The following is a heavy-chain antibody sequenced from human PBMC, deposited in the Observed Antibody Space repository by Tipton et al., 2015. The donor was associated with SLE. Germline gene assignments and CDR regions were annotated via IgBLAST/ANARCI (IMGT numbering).Heavy chain of an antibody. D-gene: IGHD2-2*01. Sequence: SLRLSCAVSGLTFTNYAMSWVRQAPGKGLEWVSAITRSGGTTYYADSVKGRFTISRDNSKNTLYLQMNSLRAEDTAVYYCAKDLRTTSFVGPFDYWGHGTLVTVSS. J-gene: IGHJ4*01. CDR3: AKDLRTTSFVGPFDY. CDR1: GLTFTNYA. V-gene: IGHV3-23*01. CDR2: ITRSGGTT.